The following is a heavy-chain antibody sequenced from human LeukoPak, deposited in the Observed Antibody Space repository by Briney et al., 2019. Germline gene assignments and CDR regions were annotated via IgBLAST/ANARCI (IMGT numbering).Heavy chain of an antibody. Sequence: ASVKASCKASGGTFSSYAISWVRQAPGQGLEWMGRIIPIFGTANYAQKFQGRVTITTDESTSTAYMELSSLRSEDTAVYYCASSPVVYSSGWYGGSQSNWFDPWGQGTLVTVSS. D-gene: IGHD6-19*01. CDR2: IIPIFGTA. J-gene: IGHJ5*02. CDR3: ASSPVVYSSGWYGGSQSNWFDP. CDR1: GGTFSSYA. V-gene: IGHV1-69*05.